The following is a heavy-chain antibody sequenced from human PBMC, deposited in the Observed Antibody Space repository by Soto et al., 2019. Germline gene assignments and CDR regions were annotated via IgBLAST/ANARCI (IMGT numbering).Heavy chain of an antibody. V-gene: IGHV4-39*01. Sequence: LSLTCAVSGVSIHNSHSFWAWIRQPPGKGLEFIGSVYYSGGANYNPSLKSRVTISVDTSKNQLSLRVNSVTAADTAVYYCGRVVEGATRHTDFDSWGQGTLVTVSS. J-gene: IGHJ5*01. CDR2: VYYSGGA. CDR1: GVSIHNSHSF. CDR3: GRVVEGATRHTDFDS. D-gene: IGHD2-15*01.